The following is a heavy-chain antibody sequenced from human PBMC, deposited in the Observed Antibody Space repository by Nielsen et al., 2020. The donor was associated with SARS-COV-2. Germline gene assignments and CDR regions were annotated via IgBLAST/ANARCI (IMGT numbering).Heavy chain of an antibody. J-gene: IGHJ6*02. CDR2: IRSKTNNYET. Sequence: GESRKISCAASGFTFCDSIIHWVRQASGKGLEWVGRIRSKTNNYETSYAASVKGRFIISRDESKNMAYLQMNSLKTDDTAVYYCKHYYDMDVWGQGTTVTVSS. CDR3: KHYYDMDV. CDR1: GFTFCDSI. V-gene: IGHV3-73*01.